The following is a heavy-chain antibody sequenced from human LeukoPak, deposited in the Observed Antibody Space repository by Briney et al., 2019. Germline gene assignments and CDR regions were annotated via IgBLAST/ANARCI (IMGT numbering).Heavy chain of an antibody. CDR2: ISSSSRYI. D-gene: IGHD3-10*01. CDR1: GFTFSSYS. V-gene: IGHV3-21*01. CDR3: AKTMVRGVTNFDY. J-gene: IGHJ4*02. Sequence: GGSLRLSCAASGFTFSSYSMNWVRQAPGKGLEWVSSISSSSRYIYYADSVKGRFTISRDNSKNTLYLQMKSLRAEDTAVYYCAKTMVRGVTNFDYWGQGTLVTVSS.